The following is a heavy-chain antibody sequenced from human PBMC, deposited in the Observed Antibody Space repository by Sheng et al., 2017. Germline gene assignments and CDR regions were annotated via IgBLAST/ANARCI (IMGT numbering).Heavy chain of an antibody. CDR3: ASRFDYGDYVGGWFDP. CDR1: GGTFSSYA. D-gene: IGHD4-17*01. Sequence: QVQLVQSGAEVKKPGSSVKVSCKASGGTFSSYAISWVRQAPGQGLEWMGGIIPIFGTANYAQKFQGRVTITTDESTSTAYMELSSLRSEDTAVYYCASRFDYGDYVGGWFDPWAEGTLVTVSS. V-gene: IGHV1-69*05. CDR2: IIPIFGTA. J-gene: IGHJ5*02.